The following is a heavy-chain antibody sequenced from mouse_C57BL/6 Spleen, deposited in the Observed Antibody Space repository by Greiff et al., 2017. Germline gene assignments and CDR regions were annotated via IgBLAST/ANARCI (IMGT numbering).Heavy chain of an antibody. CDR3: ARDQADYGSRGHYFDD. CDR1: GFTFSDYY. J-gene: IGHJ2*01. CDR2: INYDGSST. V-gene: IGHV5-16*01. Sequence: EVKLVESEGGLVQPGSSMKLSCTASGFTFSDYYMAWVRQVPEKGLEWVANINYDGSSTYYLDSLKSRFIISRDNAKNILYLQMSSLKSEDTATYYCARDQADYGSRGHYFDDWGQGTTLTVSS. D-gene: IGHD1-1*01.